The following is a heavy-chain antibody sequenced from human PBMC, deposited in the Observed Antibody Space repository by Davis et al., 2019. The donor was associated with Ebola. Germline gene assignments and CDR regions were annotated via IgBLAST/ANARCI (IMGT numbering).Heavy chain of an antibody. J-gene: IGHJ6*01. D-gene: IGHD1-26*01. Sequence: GESLKISCAASGFRFRDYAVHWVRQAPGKGLEWVAVISFDGSRKKYADSVEGRFTISRDNSRKMLSLQMNNLRVEDTAVYYCARDREVGDDFCFGFDVWGQGTTVSVSS. CDR2: ISFDGSRK. CDR1: GFRFRDYA. CDR3: ARDREVGDDFCFGFDV. V-gene: IGHV3-30-3*01.